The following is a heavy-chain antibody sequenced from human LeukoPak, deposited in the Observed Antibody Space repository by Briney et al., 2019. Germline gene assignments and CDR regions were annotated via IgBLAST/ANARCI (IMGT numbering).Heavy chain of an antibody. CDR1: GGSISRYY. D-gene: IGHD1-26*01. CDR2: IHTSGST. CDR3: AREGADPQDYYYYGMDV. V-gene: IGHV4-4*07. J-gene: IGHJ6*02. Sequence: SETLSLTCTVSGGSISRYYWSWIRKPAGKGLEWIGRIHTSGSTNYNPSLKSRVTMAVDTSKNHFSLKLSSVTAADTAVYYCAREGADPQDYYYYGMDVWGQGTTATVSS.